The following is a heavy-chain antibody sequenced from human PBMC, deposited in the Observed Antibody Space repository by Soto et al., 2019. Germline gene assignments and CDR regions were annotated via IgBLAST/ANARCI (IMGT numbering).Heavy chain of an antibody. Sequence: QVQLVESGGGVVQPGRSLRLSCAASGFTFSSYGMHWVRQAPGKGLEWVAVIWYDGSNKYYADSVKGRFTISRDNYKNTLYLQMNSLRAEDTAVYYCARDRAYYDFWSGYYTMDYYYYGMDVWGQGTTVTVSS. CDR1: GFTFSSYG. V-gene: IGHV3-33*01. D-gene: IGHD3-3*01. J-gene: IGHJ6*02. CDR2: IWYDGSNK. CDR3: ARDRAYYDFWSGYYTMDYYYYGMDV.